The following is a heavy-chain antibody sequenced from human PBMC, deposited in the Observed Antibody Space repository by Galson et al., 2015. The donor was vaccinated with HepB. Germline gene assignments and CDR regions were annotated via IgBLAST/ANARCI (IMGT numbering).Heavy chain of an antibody. CDR2: ISYDGSYQ. Sequence: SLRLSCAASGFGFSSSTMHWVRRAPGGGLEWVSFISYDGSYQFNADSVEGRFTVPRDHSKNTLYLEMNSLKIEDTAVYYCARPLMFGGVIGSLDYWGPGTLVTVSS. D-gene: IGHD3-16*02. V-gene: IGHV3-30*04. CDR1: GFGFSSST. CDR3: ARPLMFGGVIGSLDY. J-gene: IGHJ4*02.